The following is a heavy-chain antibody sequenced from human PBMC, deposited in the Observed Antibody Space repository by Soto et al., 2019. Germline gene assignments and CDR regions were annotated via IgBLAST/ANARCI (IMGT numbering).Heavy chain of an antibody. D-gene: IGHD3-16*01. J-gene: IGHJ4*02. CDR3: GRDLGGVGSY. CDR2: LNKDGSRT. CDR1: GFTFSNYW. V-gene: IGHV3-74*01. Sequence: EVQLVESGGGLVQPGGSLRLSCAASGFTFSNYWFHWVRQAPGKGLVWVSRLNKDGSRTDYADSVKGRFTIFRDNARNTLYLQINSLRAEDTAVYYCGRDLGGVGSYWGQGTLGTVSS.